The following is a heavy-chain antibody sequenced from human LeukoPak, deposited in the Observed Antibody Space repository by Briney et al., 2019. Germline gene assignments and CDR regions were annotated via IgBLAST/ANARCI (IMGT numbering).Heavy chain of an antibody. CDR2: INPNSGGT. D-gene: IGHD5-12*01. J-gene: IGHJ4*02. Sequence: ASVKVSCKASGYTFTGFYMHWVRQAPGQGLEWMGWINPNSGGTNYAQKFQGRVTMTRDTSISTAYMELSRLRSDDTAVYYCARAQSGYYPYFDYWGQGTLVTVSS. V-gene: IGHV1-2*02. CDR1: GYTFTGFY. CDR3: ARAQSGYYPYFDY.